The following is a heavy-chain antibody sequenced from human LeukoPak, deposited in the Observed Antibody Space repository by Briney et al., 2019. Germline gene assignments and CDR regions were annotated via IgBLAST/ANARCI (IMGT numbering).Heavy chain of an antibody. D-gene: IGHD2-2*02. CDR1: GFTFTNYG. CDR2: ISVNVATT. CDR3: AKRKGAPKRKNLLEVPAAIHLEMGRIYFDY. V-gene: IGHV3-23*01. J-gene: IGHJ4*02. Sequence: GGSLRLSCVSSGFTFTNYGMSWVRQAPGKGLEWVSSISVNVATTYYADSVKGRFTISRGNSRNTIYLQMNSLRAEDTAVYYCAKRKGAPKRKNLLEVPAAIHLEMGRIYFDYWGRGTRVPVSS.